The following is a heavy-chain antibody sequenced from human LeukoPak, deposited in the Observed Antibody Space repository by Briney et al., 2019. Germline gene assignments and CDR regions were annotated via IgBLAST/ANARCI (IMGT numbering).Heavy chain of an antibody. J-gene: IGHJ3*02. Sequence: GGSLRLSCAASGFTFSSYSMNWVRQAPGKGLEWVSSISSSSSYIYYADSVKGRFTISRDNAKNSLYLQMNSLRAEDTAVYYCARVETYYGSGSYSDDAFDIWGQGTMVTVSS. CDR2: ISSSSSYI. D-gene: IGHD3-10*01. CDR3: ARVETYYGSGSYSDDAFDI. V-gene: IGHV3-21*01. CDR1: GFTFSSYS.